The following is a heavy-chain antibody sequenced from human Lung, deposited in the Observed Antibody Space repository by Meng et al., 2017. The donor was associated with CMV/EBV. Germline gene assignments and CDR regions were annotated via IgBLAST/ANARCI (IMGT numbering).Heavy chain of an antibody. Sequence: GFTFNNYAMSWVRQAPGKGLEWVSGISGSGGSTHYPDSVKGRFTISRDNSKNTLYLQMNSLRAEDTAVYYCAKGFYSGSGSYYPSDYWGQGTLVTVSS. D-gene: IGHD3-10*01. CDR1: GFTFNNYA. CDR2: ISGSGGST. J-gene: IGHJ4*02. CDR3: AKGFYSGSGSYYPSDY. V-gene: IGHV3-23*01.